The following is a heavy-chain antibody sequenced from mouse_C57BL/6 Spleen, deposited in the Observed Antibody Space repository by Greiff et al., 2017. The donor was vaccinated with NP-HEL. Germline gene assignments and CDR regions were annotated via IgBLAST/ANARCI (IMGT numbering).Heavy chain of an antibody. V-gene: IGHV1-54*01. Sequence: QVQLQQSGAELVRPGTSVKVSCKASGYAFTNYLIEWVKQRPGQGLEWIGVINPGSGGTNYNEKFKGKATLTADKSSSTAYMQLSSLTSEDSAVYFCARGNSNYDYFDYWGQGTTLTVSS. D-gene: IGHD2-5*01. CDR2: INPGSGGT. CDR1: GYAFTNYL. CDR3: ARGNSNYDYFDY. J-gene: IGHJ2*01.